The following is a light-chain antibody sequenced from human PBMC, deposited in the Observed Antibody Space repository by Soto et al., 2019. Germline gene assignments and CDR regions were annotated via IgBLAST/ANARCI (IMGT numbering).Light chain of an antibody. CDR1: SSDVGAYNY. CDR3: SSYTSSSSWV. Sequence: QSALTQPASVSGSPGQSITISCTGTSSDVGAYNYVSWYQQHSGKAPKLIIYEVTNRPSGVSNRFSASKSGNTASLTIFGLQAEDEPDYYCSSYTSSSSWVFGGGTKLTVL. CDR2: EVT. J-gene: IGLJ3*02. V-gene: IGLV2-14*01.